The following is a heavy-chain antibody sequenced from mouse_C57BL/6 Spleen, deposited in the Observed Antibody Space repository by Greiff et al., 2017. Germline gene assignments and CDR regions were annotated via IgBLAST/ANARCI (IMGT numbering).Heavy chain of an antibody. Sequence: VQLQESGAELVRPGTSVKVSCKASGYAFTNYLIEWVKQRPGQGLEWIGVINPGSGGTNYNEKFKGKATLTADKSSSTAYMQLSSLTSEDSAVYFCAREGTYGNYDAYWGQGTLVTVSA. CDR1: GYAFTNYL. CDR3: AREGTYGNYDAY. CDR2: INPGSGGT. D-gene: IGHD2-1*01. J-gene: IGHJ3*01. V-gene: IGHV1-54*01.